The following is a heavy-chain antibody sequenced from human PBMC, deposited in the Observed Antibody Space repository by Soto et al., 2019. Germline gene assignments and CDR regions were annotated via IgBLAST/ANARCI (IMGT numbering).Heavy chain of an antibody. D-gene: IGHD6-13*01. V-gene: IGHV4-59*08. CDR3: ARASTGYSSSWYRY. Sequence: QVQLQESGPGLVKPSETLSLTCTVSGGSISSYYWSWIRQPPGKGLEWIGYIYNSGSTNYNPSLKSRVTISVDTSKNQFSLNLSSVTAADTAVYYCARASTGYSSSWYRYWGQGTLVTVSS. CDR2: IYNSGST. CDR1: GGSISSYY. J-gene: IGHJ4*02.